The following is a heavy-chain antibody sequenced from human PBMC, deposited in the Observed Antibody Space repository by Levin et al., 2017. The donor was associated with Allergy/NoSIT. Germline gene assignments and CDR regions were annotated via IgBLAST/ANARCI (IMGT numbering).Heavy chain of an antibody. J-gene: IGHJ6*03. CDR2: IIPIFGTA. Sequence: SVKVSCKASGGTFSSYAISWVRQAPGQGLEWMGGIIPIFGTANYAQKFQGRVTITADKSTSTAYMELSSLRSEDTAVYYCAGLGYCSSTSCYSYYYYYYMDVWGKGTTVTVSS. CDR1: GGTFSSYA. CDR3: AGLGYCSSTSCYSYYYYYYMDV. V-gene: IGHV1-69*06. D-gene: IGHD2-2*01.